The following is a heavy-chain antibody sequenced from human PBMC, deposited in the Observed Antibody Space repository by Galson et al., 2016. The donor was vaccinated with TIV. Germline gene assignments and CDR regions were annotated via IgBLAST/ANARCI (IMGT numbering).Heavy chain of an antibody. CDR1: GYTFTDFY. CDR2: INPRTGGT. Sequence: SVKVSCKASGYTFTDFYIHWVRQAPGQGLDWMGWINPRTGGTDYAQKFQGRISLTRDTSIRTTYLELSRLKSDDTAIYFCAPNDGGSGNPSFDHWGQGTLVTVAS. CDR3: APNDGGSGNPSFDH. J-gene: IGHJ4*02. V-gene: IGHV1-2*02. D-gene: IGHD3-10*01.